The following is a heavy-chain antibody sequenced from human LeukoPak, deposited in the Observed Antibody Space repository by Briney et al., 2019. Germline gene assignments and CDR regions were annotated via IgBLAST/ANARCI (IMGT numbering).Heavy chain of an antibody. D-gene: IGHD3-3*01. Sequence: GGSLRLSCAASGFTFSSYDMHWVRQATGKGLEWVSAIGTAGDTYYPGSVKGRFTISRENAKNSLYLQMNSLRAEDTAVYYCARGFTIFGVVRDAFDIWGQGTMVTVSS. V-gene: IGHV3-13*01. CDR3: ARGFTIFGVVRDAFDI. CDR1: GFTFSSYD. CDR2: IGTAGDT. J-gene: IGHJ3*02.